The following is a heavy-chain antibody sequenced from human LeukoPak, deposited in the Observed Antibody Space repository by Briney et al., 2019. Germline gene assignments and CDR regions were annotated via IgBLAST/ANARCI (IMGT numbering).Heavy chain of an antibody. CDR1: GGTFSSYA. CDR3: ARERDDAFDI. Sequence: SVKVSCKASGGTFSSYAISWVRQAPGQGLEWMGGIIPIFGTANYAQKFQGRVTITAGKSASTAYMEVSSLRSEDTAVYYCARERDDAFDIWGQGTMVTVSS. J-gene: IGHJ3*02. V-gene: IGHV1-69*06. CDR2: IIPIFGTA.